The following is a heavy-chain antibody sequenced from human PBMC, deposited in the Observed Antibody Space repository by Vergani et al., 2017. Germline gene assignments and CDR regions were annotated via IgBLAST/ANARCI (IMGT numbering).Heavy chain of an antibody. CDR3: ASKTSDYVEFPLYYYGMDV. CDR2: IIPIFGTA. J-gene: IGHJ6*02. V-gene: IGHV1-69*12. CDR1: GGTFSSYA. Sequence: QVQLVQSGAEVKKPGSSVKVSCKASGGTFSSYAISWVRQATGQGLEWMGGIIPIFGTAKYAQKFQGRVTITADESTSTAYMELSSLRSEDTAVYYCASKTSDYVEFPLYYYGMDVWGQGTTVTVSS. D-gene: IGHD4-17*01.